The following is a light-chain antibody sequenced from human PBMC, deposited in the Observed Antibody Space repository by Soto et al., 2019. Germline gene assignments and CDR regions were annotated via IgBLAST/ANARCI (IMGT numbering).Light chain of an antibody. CDR2: DNN. V-gene: IGLV1-51*01. CDR1: SSNIGNNF. Sequence: QSVLTQPPSVSAAPGQKVSITCSGSSSNIGNNFVSWYQQLPGTAPKVVIHDNNQRPSGIPERFSGSRSGTSATLDITGLQTGDEADYYCGTWDNSLRGVVFGGGTKVTVL. CDR3: GTWDNSLRGVV. J-gene: IGLJ2*01.